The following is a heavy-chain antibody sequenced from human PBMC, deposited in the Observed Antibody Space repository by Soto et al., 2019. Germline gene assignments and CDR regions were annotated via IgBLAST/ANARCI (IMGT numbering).Heavy chain of an antibody. CDR1: GGTFSSYT. Sequence: QVQLVQSGAEVKKPGSSVKVSCKASGGTFSSYTISWVRQAPGQGLEWMGRIIPILGIANYAQKFQGRVTXXAXKXMSTAYMELSSLRAEDTAVYYCAVDSSGYYPGSPDYWGQGTLVTVSS. J-gene: IGHJ4*02. V-gene: IGHV1-69*02. D-gene: IGHD3-22*01. CDR2: IIPILGIA. CDR3: AVDSSGYYPGSPDY.